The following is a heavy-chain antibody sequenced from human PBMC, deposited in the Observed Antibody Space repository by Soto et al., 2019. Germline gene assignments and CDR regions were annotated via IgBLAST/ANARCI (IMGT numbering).Heavy chain of an antibody. J-gene: IGHJ2*01. Sequence: QVQLVQSGAEVKKPGSSVKVSCKASGGTLNNFAVSWVRQAPGQGLEWMGGIVRLFGTANYAQKFQGRVTITSDESTRTAYMALRNLRSEDTDIYYCAISGNSRVYFDLWGRGTLVTVSS. CDR3: AISGNSRVYFDL. CDR2: IVRLFGTA. V-gene: IGHV1-69*01. D-gene: IGHD1-26*01. CDR1: GGTLNNFA.